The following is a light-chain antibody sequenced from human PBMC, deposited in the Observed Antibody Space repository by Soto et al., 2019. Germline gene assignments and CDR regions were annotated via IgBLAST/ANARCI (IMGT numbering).Light chain of an antibody. V-gene: IGKV3-20*01. CDR1: QIVSSRF. J-gene: IGKJ4*01. CDR2: GAL. Sequence: EIVLTQSPGTLSLSPGERATLSCRASQIVSSRFLAWYQQKPGQAPRLLIYGALSRATGIPDRFSGSGSGTDFTLTISRLEPEDFALYYCQQYATSPLTFGGGTKVDIK. CDR3: QQYATSPLT.